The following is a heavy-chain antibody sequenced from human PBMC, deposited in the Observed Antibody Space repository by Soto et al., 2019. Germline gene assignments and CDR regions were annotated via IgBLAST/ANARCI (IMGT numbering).Heavy chain of an antibody. CDR1: GFSFSGFE. CDR3: ARPTSRLVVDADDI. Sequence: GGSLRLSCAASGFSFSGFEMNWVRQAPGKGLEWVSYISSTGNTMYYADSVKGRFGISRDNAKNSLYLQMNSLRAEDTAVYYCARPTSRLVVDADDIWGQGTMVTVS. V-gene: IGHV3-48*03. J-gene: IGHJ3*02. CDR2: ISSTGNTM. D-gene: IGHD3-9*01.